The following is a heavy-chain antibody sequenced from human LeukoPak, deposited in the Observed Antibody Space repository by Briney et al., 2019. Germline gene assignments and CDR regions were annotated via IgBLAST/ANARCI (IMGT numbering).Heavy chain of an antibody. D-gene: IGHD2-15*01. CDR1: GGSISSSSYY. V-gene: IGHV4-39*01. CDR2: IYYSGST. Sequence: PSETLSLTCTVSGGSISSSSYYWGWIRQPLGKGLEWIGSIYYSGSTYYNPSLKSRVTISVDTSKNQFSLKLSSVSAADTAVYYCARQIGYCSGGSCNTNWFDPWGQGTLVTVSS. CDR3: ARQIGYCSGGSCNTNWFDP. J-gene: IGHJ5*02.